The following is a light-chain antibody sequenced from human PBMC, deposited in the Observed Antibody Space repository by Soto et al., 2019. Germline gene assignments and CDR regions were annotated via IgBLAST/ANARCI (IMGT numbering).Light chain of an antibody. Sequence: DIVMTQSPDSLAVSLGERATINCKSSQSVLYDSDNKSYLAWYQQKPGQPPKLLIYWASTRESGVPDRFSGSGSGTDFTLTISSLQAEDVAVYYCQQYYSTPTFGQGTKVDIK. V-gene: IGKV4-1*01. CDR2: WAS. J-gene: IGKJ1*01. CDR3: QQYYSTPT. CDR1: QSVLYDSDNKSY.